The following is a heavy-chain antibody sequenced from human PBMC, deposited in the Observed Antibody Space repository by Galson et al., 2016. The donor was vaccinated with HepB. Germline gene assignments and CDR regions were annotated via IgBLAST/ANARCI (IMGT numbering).Heavy chain of an antibody. CDR1: GGSISSGGYS. J-gene: IGHJ4*02. CDR2: IYHSGST. D-gene: IGHD5-12*01. CDR3: ARGGYSCYDFCFDY. V-gene: IGHV4-30-2*01. Sequence: TLSLTCAVSGGSISSGGYSWNWIRQPPGKSLEWIGYIYHSGSTYYNPSLKSRVTISVDRSKNQISLKLTSVSGADTAVYYCARGGYSCYDFCFDYWGQGTLFTVST.